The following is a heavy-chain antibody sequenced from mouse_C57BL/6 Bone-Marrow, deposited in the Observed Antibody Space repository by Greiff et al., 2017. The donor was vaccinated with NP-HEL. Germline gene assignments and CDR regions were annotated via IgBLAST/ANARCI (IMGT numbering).Heavy chain of an antibody. Sequence: QVHVKQSGAELVKPGASVKISCKASGYAFSSYWMNWVKQRPGKGLEWIGQIYPGDGDTNYNGKFKGKATLTADKSSSTAYMQLRSLTSEDSAVYFCARRAWFAYWGQGTLVTVSA. CDR2: IYPGDGDT. CDR3: ARRAWFAY. CDR1: GYAFSSYW. V-gene: IGHV1-80*01. J-gene: IGHJ3*01.